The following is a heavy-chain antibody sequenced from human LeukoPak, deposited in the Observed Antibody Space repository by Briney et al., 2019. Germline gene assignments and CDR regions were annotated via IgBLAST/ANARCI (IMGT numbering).Heavy chain of an antibody. CDR1: GFTFSSYG. Sequence: RGSLRLSCAASGFTFSSYGMHWVRQAPGKGLEWVAFIRYDGSNKYYADSVKGRFTISRDNSENTLYLQMNSLRAEDTAVYYCAKAPPAWLVRFRLSSWGQGTLVTVSS. D-gene: IGHD6-19*01. CDR2: IRYDGSNK. CDR3: AKAPPAWLVRFRLSS. V-gene: IGHV3-30*02. J-gene: IGHJ4*02.